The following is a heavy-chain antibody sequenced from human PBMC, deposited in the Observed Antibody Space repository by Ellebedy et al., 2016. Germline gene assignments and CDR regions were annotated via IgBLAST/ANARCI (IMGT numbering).Heavy chain of an antibody. CDR2: INQDSSDK. CDR3: ARDYYDSSSLDY. J-gene: IGHJ4*02. Sequence: GGSLRLSXAASGFTFSTYWMAWVRQAPGKGLEWVANINQDSSDKNYMGSVKGRFTISRDNVKNSVYLQMNSLRSDDTAVYYCARDYYDSSSLDYWGQGTLVTVSS. D-gene: IGHD3-22*01. CDR1: GFTFSTYW. V-gene: IGHV3-7*04.